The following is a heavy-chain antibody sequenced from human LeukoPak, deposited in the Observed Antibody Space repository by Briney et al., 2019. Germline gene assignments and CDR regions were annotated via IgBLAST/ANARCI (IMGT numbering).Heavy chain of an antibody. V-gene: IGHV3-30-3*01. J-gene: IGHJ4*02. CDR2: ISYDGSNK. CDR3: ARDGSSWLTRHYFDY. D-gene: IGHD6-13*01. CDR1: GFTFSSYA. Sequence: PGGSLRLSCAASGFTFSSYAMHWVRPAPGKGLEWVAVISYDGSNKYYADSVKGRFTISRDNSKNTLYLQMNSLRAEDTAVYYCARDGSSWLTRHYFDYWGQGTLVTVSS.